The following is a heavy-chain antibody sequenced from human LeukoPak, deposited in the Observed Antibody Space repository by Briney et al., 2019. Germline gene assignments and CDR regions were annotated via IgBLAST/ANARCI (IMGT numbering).Heavy chain of an antibody. CDR1: GGSISSSSYY. Sequence: SETLSLTCTVSGGSISSSSYYWGWLRQPPGKGLECIGSIYYSGSTYYNPSLKSRVTISVDTSKNQCSLKLSSVTAADTAVYYCASTYYDILTGPQGRFDPWGQGTLVTVSS. V-gene: IGHV4-39*01. D-gene: IGHD3-9*01. CDR2: IYYSGST. CDR3: ASTYYDILTGPQGRFDP. J-gene: IGHJ5*02.